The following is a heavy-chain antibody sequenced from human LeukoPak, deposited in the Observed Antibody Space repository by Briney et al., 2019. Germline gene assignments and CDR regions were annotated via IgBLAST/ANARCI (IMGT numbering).Heavy chain of an antibody. Sequence: GASVKVSCKASGYTFTDSYIHWVRQAPGQRLEWVGWINPDSGGTNYAQKFQGRVTVTRDTSISTAYMELSRLRSDDTAVYYCARDLGCSRTSCYYASDYWGQGTLLTVSS. CDR3: ARDLGCSRTSCYYASDY. D-gene: IGHD2-2*01. V-gene: IGHV1-2*02. CDR1: GYTFTDSY. CDR2: INPDSGGT. J-gene: IGHJ4*02.